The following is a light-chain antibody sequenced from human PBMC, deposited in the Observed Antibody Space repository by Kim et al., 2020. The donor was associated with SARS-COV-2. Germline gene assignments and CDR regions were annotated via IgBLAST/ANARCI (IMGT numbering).Light chain of an antibody. V-gene: IGLV3-1*01. CDR2: QDR. J-gene: IGLJ2*01. CDR1: NLGDKY. Sequence: LSQGKTAWTPCSGDNLGDKYACWYQQKPGQSPVLVIYQDRKRPSGIPERFSGSNSGNTATLTISGTQAMDEADYYCQAWDSSTVVFGGGTQLTVL. CDR3: QAWDSSTVV.